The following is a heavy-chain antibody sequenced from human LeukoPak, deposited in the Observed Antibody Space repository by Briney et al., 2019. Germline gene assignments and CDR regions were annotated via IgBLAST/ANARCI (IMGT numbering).Heavy chain of an antibody. D-gene: IGHD6-13*01. CDR3: ARGESSSWYD. J-gene: IGHJ4*02. Sequence: GGSLRLSCAGSGFTFSSYWMSWVRQAPGKGLEWVSNIKQDGSEKYYVDSVKGRFTISRDNAKNSLYLQMNSLRAEDTAVYYRARGESSSWYDWGQGTLVTVSS. V-gene: IGHV3-7*01. CDR2: IKQDGSEK. CDR1: GFTFSSYW.